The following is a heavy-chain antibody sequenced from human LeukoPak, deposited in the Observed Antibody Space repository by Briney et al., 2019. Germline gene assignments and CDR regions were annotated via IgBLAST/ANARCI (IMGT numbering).Heavy chain of an antibody. D-gene: IGHD3-10*01. V-gene: IGHV4-34*01. CDR1: GGSFSGYH. CDR2: INHSGST. J-gene: IGHJ5*02. CDR3: ARRYYYGSGSPWFDP. Sequence: SETLSLTCAVYGGSFSGYHWSWIRQPPGKGLEWIGEINHSGSTNYNPSLKSRVTISVDTSKNQFSLKLSSVTAADTAVYYCARRYYYGSGSPWFDPWGQGTLVTVSS.